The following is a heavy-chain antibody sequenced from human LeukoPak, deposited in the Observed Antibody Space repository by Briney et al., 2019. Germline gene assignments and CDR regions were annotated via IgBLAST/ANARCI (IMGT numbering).Heavy chain of an antibody. CDR1: GYTFSSYT. J-gene: IGHJ4*02. CDR3: ASGPSYSGSNEYFDS. V-gene: IGHV7-4-1*02. CDR2: INTNTGNP. D-gene: IGHD1-26*01. Sequence: ASVKVSCKASGYTFSSYTMNWVRQAPGQGLEWMGWINTNTGNPTYAQDYTGRFVFSLDTSVSTTYLQISRLKAEDTAVYYCASGPSYSGSNEYFDSWGQGTLVTVSS.